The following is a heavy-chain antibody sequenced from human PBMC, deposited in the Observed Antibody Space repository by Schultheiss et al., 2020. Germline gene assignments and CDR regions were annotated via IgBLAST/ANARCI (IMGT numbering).Heavy chain of an antibody. V-gene: IGHV1-69*04. CDR1: GGTFSSYA. CDR2: IIPIFGIA. Sequence: SVKVSCKASGGTFSSYAISWVRQAPGQGLEWMGRIIPIFGIANYAQKFQGRVTITADKSTSTAYMELRSLRSDDTAVYYCARAKGGWPQPYMDVWGKGITVTVSS. J-gene: IGHJ6*03. CDR3: ARAKGGWPQPYMDV. D-gene: IGHD1-14*01.